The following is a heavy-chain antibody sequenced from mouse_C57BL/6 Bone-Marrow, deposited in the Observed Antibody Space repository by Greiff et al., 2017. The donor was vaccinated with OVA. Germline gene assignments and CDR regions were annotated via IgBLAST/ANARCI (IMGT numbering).Heavy chain of an antibody. Sequence: LVESGAELARPGASVKLSCKASGYTFTSYGISWVKQRTGQGLEWIGEIYPRSGNTYYNEKFKGKATLTADKSSSTAYMELRSLTSEDSAVYFCAIFYYGSSFDVWGTGTTVTVSS. CDR3: AIFYYGSSFDV. CDR2: IYPRSGNT. V-gene: IGHV1-81*01. CDR1: GYTFTSYG. J-gene: IGHJ1*03. D-gene: IGHD1-1*01.